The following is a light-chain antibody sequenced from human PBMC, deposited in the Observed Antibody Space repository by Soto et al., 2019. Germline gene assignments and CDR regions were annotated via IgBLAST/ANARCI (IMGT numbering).Light chain of an antibody. Sequence: EIVLTQSPGTLSLSPGERATLSCRASQSLTSSYLAWYQQKPGQAPRLLIYGASSRATGITDRFSGSGSGTDFTLTISRLEPEDVAAYSCQQYESSPHSYTFGQGTKLEIK. J-gene: IGKJ2*01. CDR3: QQYESSPHSYT. CDR2: GAS. V-gene: IGKV3-20*01. CDR1: QSLTSSY.